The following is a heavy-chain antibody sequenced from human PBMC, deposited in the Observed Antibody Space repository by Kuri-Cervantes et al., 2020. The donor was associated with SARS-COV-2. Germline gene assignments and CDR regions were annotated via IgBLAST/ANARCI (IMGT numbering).Heavy chain of an antibody. V-gene: IGHV3-30-3*01. D-gene: IGHD3-22*01. CDR2: ISYDGSNK. CDR1: GFTFSDYY. CDR3: ARDRDLLLLRNWYFDL. Sequence: GESLKISCAASGFTFSDYYMSWIRQAPGKGLEWVAVISYDGSNKYYADSVKGRFTISRDNSKSTLYLQMNSLRAEDTAVYYCARDRDLLLLRNWYFDLWGRGTLVTVSS. J-gene: IGHJ2*01.